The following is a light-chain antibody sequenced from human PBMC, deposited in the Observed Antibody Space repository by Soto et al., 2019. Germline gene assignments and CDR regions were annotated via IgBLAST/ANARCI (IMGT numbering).Light chain of an antibody. Sequence: DIQMTRSPSTLSASVGDRVTITCRASQSISSWLAWYQQKPGKAPKLLIYKASSLEGGVPSRFSGSGSGTEFTLTISSLQPDDFATYYCQQYNSYPITFGQGTRLEIK. J-gene: IGKJ5*01. CDR1: QSISSW. V-gene: IGKV1-5*03. CDR2: KAS. CDR3: QQYNSYPIT.